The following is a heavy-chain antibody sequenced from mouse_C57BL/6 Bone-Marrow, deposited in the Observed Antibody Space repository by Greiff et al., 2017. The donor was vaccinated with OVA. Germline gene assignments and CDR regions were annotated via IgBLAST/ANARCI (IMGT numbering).Heavy chain of an antibody. CDR3: ARDGYYGYDGGRGGPYFDY. CDR2: ISDGGSYT. Sequence: EVQLVESGGGLVKPGGSLKLSCAASGFTFSSYAMSWVRQTPEKRLEWVATISDGGSYTYYPDNGKGRFTISRDNAKNNLYLQMSHLKSEDTAMYYCARDGYYGYDGGRGGPYFDYWGQGTTLTVSS. V-gene: IGHV5-4*01. D-gene: IGHD2-2*01. J-gene: IGHJ2*01. CDR1: GFTFSSYA.